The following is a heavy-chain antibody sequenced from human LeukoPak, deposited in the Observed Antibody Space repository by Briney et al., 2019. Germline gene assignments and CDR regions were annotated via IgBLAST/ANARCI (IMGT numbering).Heavy chain of an antibody. D-gene: IGHD3-16*01. J-gene: IGHJ4*02. Sequence: ASVKVSCRASGYTCTTHDINWVRQATGQGLEWLGWISPNSGDTGYAQKFQGRVTMTSDSSISTAFTELSSLRSEDTAIYYCVRTPPNWGFDYWGQGTLVTVSS. CDR2: ISPNSGDT. V-gene: IGHV1-8*01. CDR1: GYTCTTHD. CDR3: VRTPPNWGFDY.